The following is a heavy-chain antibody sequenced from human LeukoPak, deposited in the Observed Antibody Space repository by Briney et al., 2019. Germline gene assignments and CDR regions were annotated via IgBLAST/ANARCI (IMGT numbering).Heavy chain of an antibody. J-gene: IGHJ4*02. V-gene: IGHV1-18*04. Sequence: ASVKVSCKASGYTFTGYYMHWVRQAPGQGLEWMGWISAYNGNTNYAQKLQGRVTMTTDTSTSTAYMELRSLRSDDTAVYYCARVGEQTFDYWGQGTLVTVSS. CDR3: ARVGEQTFDY. D-gene: IGHD3-3*01. CDR1: GYTFTGYY. CDR2: ISAYNGNT.